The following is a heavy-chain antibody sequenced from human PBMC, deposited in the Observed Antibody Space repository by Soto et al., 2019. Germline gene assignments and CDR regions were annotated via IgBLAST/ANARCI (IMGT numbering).Heavy chain of an antibody. CDR1: GGSISSGTYY. D-gene: IGHD3-22*01. J-gene: IGHJ3*02. CDR2: IYYSGST. Sequence: SETLSLTCTVSGGSISSGTYYWSWIRQHPGKGLEWIGYIYYSGSTDYNPVLKSRVTISVDRSKNQFSLKLSSVSAADTAVYYCARGRRSSGSHDAFDIWGQGTMVTVSS. V-gene: IGHV4-31*03. CDR3: ARGRRSSGSHDAFDI.